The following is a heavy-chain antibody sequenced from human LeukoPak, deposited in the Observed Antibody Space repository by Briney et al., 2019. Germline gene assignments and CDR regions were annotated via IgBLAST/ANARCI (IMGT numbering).Heavy chain of an antibody. CDR3: ARGSDSSGYLFDY. CDR1: GGSISSYY. V-gene: IGHV4-59*01. D-gene: IGHD3-22*01. J-gene: IGHJ4*02. Sequence: PSETLSLTCTVSGGSISSYYWSWIRQPPGKGLEWIGYIYYSGSTNYNPSLKSRVTISVDTSKNQFSLKLSSVTAADTAVYYCARGSDSSGYLFDYWGQGTLVTVSS. CDR2: IYYSGST.